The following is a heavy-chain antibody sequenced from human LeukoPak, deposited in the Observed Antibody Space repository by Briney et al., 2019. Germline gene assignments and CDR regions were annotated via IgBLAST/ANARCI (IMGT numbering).Heavy chain of an antibody. CDR1: GFTFYDHG. D-gene: IGHD6-19*01. CDR2: INWNGGST. V-gene: IGHV3-20*04. CDR3: AGGDRNGWYFDY. J-gene: IGHJ4*02. Sequence: PGGSLRPSCAASGFTFYDHGMSWVRHAPGGGLEWVSGINWNGGSTGYGDSVKGRFTISRDNAKNSLYLQMNSLRAEDTALYYCAGGDRNGWYFDYWGQGGLVTVSS.